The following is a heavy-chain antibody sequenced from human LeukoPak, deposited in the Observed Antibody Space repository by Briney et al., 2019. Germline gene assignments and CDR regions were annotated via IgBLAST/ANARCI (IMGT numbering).Heavy chain of an antibody. CDR1: AGSISSYY. Sequence: SETLSLTCTVSAGSISSYYWSWIRQPPGKGLEWIGYIYYSGSTNYNPSLKSRVTISVDTSKNQFSLKLSSVTAADTAVYYCAREEDTLDAFDIWGQGTMVTVSS. CDR2: IYYSGST. D-gene: IGHD2-15*01. V-gene: IGHV4-59*01. CDR3: AREEDTLDAFDI. J-gene: IGHJ3*02.